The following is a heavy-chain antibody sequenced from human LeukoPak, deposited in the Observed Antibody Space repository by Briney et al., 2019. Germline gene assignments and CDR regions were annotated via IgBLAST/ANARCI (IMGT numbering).Heavy chain of an antibody. Sequence: GGSLGLSCAASGFTFSSYSMNWVRQAPGKGLERVSSISSSSSYIYYADSVKGRFTISRDNAKNSLYLQMNSLRAEDTAVYYCARSPIAVAGLDAFDIWGQGTMVTVSS. CDR3: ARSPIAVAGLDAFDI. J-gene: IGHJ3*02. CDR2: ISSSSSYI. CDR1: GFTFSSYS. V-gene: IGHV3-21*01. D-gene: IGHD6-19*01.